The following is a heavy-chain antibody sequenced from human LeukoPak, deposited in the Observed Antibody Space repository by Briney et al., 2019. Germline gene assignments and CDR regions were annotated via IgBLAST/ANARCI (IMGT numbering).Heavy chain of an antibody. CDR2: IIDSGDIT. V-gene: IGHV3-23*01. J-gene: IGHJ6*02. CDR1: GFTFSSYA. Sequence: GGSLRLSCEASGFTFSSYAMSWVRQAPGKGLEWVSGIIDSGDITYYANSVKGRFTISRDNSKNTLYLQMNSLRAEDTAVYFCAKDREGYYYSFAMDVWGQGTTVTVSS. CDR3: AKDREGYYYSFAMDV.